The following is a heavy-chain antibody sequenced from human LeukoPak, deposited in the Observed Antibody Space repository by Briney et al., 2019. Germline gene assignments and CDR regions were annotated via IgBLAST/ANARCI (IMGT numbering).Heavy chain of an antibody. Sequence: SQTLSLTCTVSGGSISSGGYYWSWIRQPPGKGLEWIGYIYHSGSTYYNPSLKSRVTISVDTSKNQFSLKLSSVTAADTAVYYCARRRPFSYYYDSSGYWNDAFDIWGQGTMVTVSS. J-gene: IGHJ3*02. V-gene: IGHV4-30-2*02. CDR2: IYHSGST. CDR1: GGSISSGGYY. CDR3: ARRRPFSYYYDSSGYWNDAFDI. D-gene: IGHD3-22*01.